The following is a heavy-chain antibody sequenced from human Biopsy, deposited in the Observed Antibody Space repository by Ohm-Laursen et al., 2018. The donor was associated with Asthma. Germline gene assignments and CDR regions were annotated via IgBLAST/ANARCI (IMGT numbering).Heavy chain of an antibody. J-gene: IGHJ4*02. CDR3: GIVVAANPFQGDC. CDR1: GFALRSYA. V-gene: IGHV3-30*03. D-gene: IGHD2-15*01. CDR2: ISYDGSIT. Sequence: SLRLSCAASGFALRSYAMNWVRQAPGKGLEWVAVISYDGSITHYADSVKGRFTISRDNSKNTVYLDISSLRIEDTAVFYCGIVVAANPFQGDCWGQGTLVTVSS.